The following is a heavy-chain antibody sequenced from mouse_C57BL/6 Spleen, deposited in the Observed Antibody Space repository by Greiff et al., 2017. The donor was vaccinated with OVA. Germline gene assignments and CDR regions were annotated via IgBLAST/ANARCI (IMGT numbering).Heavy chain of an antibody. CDR2: ISNGGGST. CDR1: GFTFSDYY. J-gene: IGHJ4*01. CDR3: ARPLDSSGYVGAMDY. D-gene: IGHD3-2*02. V-gene: IGHV5-12*01. Sequence: DVMLVESGGGLVQPGGSLKLSCAASGFTFSDYYMYWVRQTPEKRLEWVAYISNGGGSTYYPDTVKGRFTISRDNAKNTLYLQMSRLKSEDTAMYYCARPLDSSGYVGAMDYWGQGTSVTVSS.